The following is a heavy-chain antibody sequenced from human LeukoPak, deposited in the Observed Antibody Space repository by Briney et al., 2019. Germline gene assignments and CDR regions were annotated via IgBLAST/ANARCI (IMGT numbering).Heavy chain of an antibody. J-gene: IGHJ4*02. Sequence: GGSLRLSCAASGFTFSSYAMSWVRQAPGKGLEWVSAISGSGGSTYYADSVKDRFTISRDNSKDTLYLQMNSLRAEDTAVYYCAKLGGNGNPPLDYWGQGTLVTVSS. CDR2: ISGSGGST. D-gene: IGHD4-23*01. CDR3: AKLGGNGNPPLDY. CDR1: GFTFSSYA. V-gene: IGHV3-23*01.